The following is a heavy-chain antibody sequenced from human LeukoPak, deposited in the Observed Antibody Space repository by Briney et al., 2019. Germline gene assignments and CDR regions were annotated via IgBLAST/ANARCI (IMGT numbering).Heavy chain of an antibody. V-gene: IGHV4-34*01. D-gene: IGHD5-18*01. CDR2: INHSGST. CDR1: GGSFSGYY. J-gene: IGHJ3*02. Sequence: PSETLSLTCAVYGGSFSGYYWSWIRQPPGKGLEWIGEINHSGSTNCNPSLKSRVTISVDTSKNQFSLKLSSVTAADTAVYYCARGLAYSYGYDAFDIWGQGTMVTVSS. CDR3: ARGLAYSYGYDAFDI.